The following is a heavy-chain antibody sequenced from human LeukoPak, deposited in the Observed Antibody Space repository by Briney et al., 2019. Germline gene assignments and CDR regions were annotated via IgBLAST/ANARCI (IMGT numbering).Heavy chain of an antibody. CDR3: ARAEYSGYDYRADY. Sequence: GASVKVSCKASGGTFSSYAINWVRQAPGQGLEWMGGIIPIFGTANYAQKFQGRVTITADESTSTAYMELSSLRSEDTAVYYCARAEYSGYDYRADYWGQGTLVTVSS. V-gene: IGHV1-69*13. CDR1: GGTFSSYA. CDR2: IIPIFGTA. D-gene: IGHD5-12*01. J-gene: IGHJ4*02.